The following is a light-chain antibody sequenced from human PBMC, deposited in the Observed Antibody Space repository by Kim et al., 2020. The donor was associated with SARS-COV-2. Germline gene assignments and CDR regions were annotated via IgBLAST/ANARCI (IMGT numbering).Light chain of an antibody. CDR3: SSYTSSSTWV. CDR1: SSDVGGYNY. Sequence: GQSITISCTGTSSDVGGYNYVSWYQQHPGKAPQLMIYDVSRRPSGVSSHFSGSKSGNTASLTISGLQAEDEADYYCSSYTSSSTWVFGGGTQLTVL. J-gene: IGLJ3*02. CDR2: DVS. V-gene: IGLV2-14*04.